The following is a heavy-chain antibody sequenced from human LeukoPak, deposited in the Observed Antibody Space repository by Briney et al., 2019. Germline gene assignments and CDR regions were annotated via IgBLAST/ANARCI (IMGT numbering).Heavy chain of an antibody. V-gene: IGHV4-34*01. Sequence: SETLSLTCAVYGGSFSGYYWSWICQPPGKGLEWIGEINHSGSTNYNPSLKSRVTISVDTSKNQFSLKLSSVTAADTAVYYCARRYSSGWPFDYWGQGTLVTVSS. CDR3: ARRYSSGWPFDY. J-gene: IGHJ4*02. D-gene: IGHD6-19*01. CDR2: INHSGST. CDR1: GGSFSGYY.